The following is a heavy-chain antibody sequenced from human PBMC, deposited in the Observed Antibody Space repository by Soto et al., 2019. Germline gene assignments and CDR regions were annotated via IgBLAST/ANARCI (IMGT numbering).Heavy chain of an antibody. V-gene: IGHV3-7*01. CDR1: GFTFSSYW. J-gene: IGHJ6*02. D-gene: IGHD3-10*02. CDR2: IKQDGSEK. CDR3: AGSARFGPTTPNV. Sequence: PGGSLRLSCAASGFTFSSYWMSWVRQAPGKGLEWVANIKQDGSEKYYVDSVKGRFTISRDNAKNSLYLQMDSLRAEDTAVYYCAGSARFGPTTPNVWGQGTTVTVSS.